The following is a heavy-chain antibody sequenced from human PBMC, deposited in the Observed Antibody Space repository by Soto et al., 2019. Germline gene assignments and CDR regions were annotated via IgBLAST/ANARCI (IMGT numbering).Heavy chain of an antibody. V-gene: IGHV3-23*01. CDR3: ARDIAARQKKRGYYYYYGMDV. Sequence: GGSLRLSCAVSGYTFSSYAMSWVRQSPGKGLQWVSAISGSGGSTYYADSVKGRFTISRDNSKNTLYLQMNSLRAEDTAVYYCARDIAARQKKRGYYYYYGMDVWGQGTTVTVSS. J-gene: IGHJ6*02. CDR2: ISGSGGST. D-gene: IGHD6-6*01. CDR1: GYTFSSYA.